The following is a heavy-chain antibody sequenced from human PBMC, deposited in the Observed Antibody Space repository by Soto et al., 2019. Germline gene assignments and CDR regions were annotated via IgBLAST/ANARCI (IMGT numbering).Heavy chain of an antibody. V-gene: IGHV4-59*12. CDR3: AREHGIAVAANYGMDV. D-gene: IGHD6-19*01. J-gene: IGHJ6*02. CDR2: IYYSGST. CDR1: GGSISSYY. Sequence: SETLSLTCTVSGGSISSYYWSWIRQPPGKGLEWIGYIYYSGSTNYNPSLKSRVTISVDTSKNQFSLKLSSVTAADTAVYYCAREHGIAVAANYGMDVWGQGTTVTVSS.